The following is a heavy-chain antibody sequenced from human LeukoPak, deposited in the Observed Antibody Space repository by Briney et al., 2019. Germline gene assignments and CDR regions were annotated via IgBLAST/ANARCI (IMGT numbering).Heavy chain of an antibody. V-gene: IGHV3-21*01. D-gene: IGHD6-13*01. J-gene: IGHJ6*03. CDR1: GFTFSSYS. Sequence: GGSLRLSCAASGFTFSSYSMSWVRQAPGKGLEWVSCISSSSSYIYYADSVKGRFTISRDNAKNSLYLQMNSLRAEDTAVYYCARDGIAAANDEYYHYYYMDVWGKGTTVTVSS. CDR2: ISSSSSYI. CDR3: ARDGIAAANDEYYHYYYMDV.